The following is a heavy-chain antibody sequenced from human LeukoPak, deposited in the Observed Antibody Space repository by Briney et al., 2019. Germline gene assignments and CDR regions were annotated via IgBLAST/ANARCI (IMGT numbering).Heavy chain of an antibody. CDR3: ARERVWDAFDI. CDR2: IKQDGDDK. V-gene: IGHV3-7*01. CDR1: GFTFSTYW. D-gene: IGHD3-16*01. Sequence: PGGSLRLSCAASGFTFSTYWMSWVRQAPGKGLEWVANIKQDGDDKYYVDSVKGRFTISRDNAKNSLYLQVNSLRAEDTAVYYCARERVWDAFDIWGQGTMVTVSS. J-gene: IGHJ3*02.